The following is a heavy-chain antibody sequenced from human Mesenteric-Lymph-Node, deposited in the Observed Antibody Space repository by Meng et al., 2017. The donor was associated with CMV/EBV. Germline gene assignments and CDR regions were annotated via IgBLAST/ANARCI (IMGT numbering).Heavy chain of an antibody. V-gene: IGHV3-21*04. CDR1: GFTFSSYG. CDR3: AKDVTHYDFWSGSVGMDV. Sequence: GSLKISCAASGFTFSSYGMNWVRQAPGKGLEWVSSISSSSSDIHYADSVQGRFTISRDSSKNSLYLQMNSLRTEDTALYYCAKDVTHYDFWSGSVGMDVWGQGTTVTVSS. CDR2: ISSSSSDI. D-gene: IGHD3-3*01. J-gene: IGHJ6*02.